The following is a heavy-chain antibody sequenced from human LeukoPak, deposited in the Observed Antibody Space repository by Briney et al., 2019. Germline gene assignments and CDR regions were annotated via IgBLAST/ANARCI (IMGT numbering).Heavy chain of an antibody. D-gene: IGHD5-18*01. J-gene: IGHJ4*02. CDR1: GLTFSSYG. Sequence: SGGSLRLSCEASGLTFSSYGMSWVRQAPGKGLEWVSSISSSSSYIYYADSVKGRFTISRDNAKNSLYLQMNSLRAEDTAVYYCARPDTAMVRGYYFDYWGQGTLVTVSS. CDR2: ISSSSSYI. CDR3: ARPDTAMVRGYYFDY. V-gene: IGHV3-21*01.